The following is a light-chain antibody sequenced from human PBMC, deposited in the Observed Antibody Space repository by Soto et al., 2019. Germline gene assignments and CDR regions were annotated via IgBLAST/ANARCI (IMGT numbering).Light chain of an antibody. V-gene: IGKV2-28*01. CDR1: QSLLHSNGYNY. CDR2: LGS. CDR3: IQALQTPYT. J-gene: IGKJ2*01. Sequence: DLVMTQSPLSLPVTPGEPASISCRSSQSLLHSNGYNYLDWYLQKPVQSPQLLIYLGSNRASGVPDRFSGSGSGTDFTLKISRVEAEDVGVYYCIQALQTPYTFGQGTKLEIK.